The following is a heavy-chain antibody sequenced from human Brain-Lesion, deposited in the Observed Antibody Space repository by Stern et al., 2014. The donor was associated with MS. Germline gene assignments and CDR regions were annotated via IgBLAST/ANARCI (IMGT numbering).Heavy chain of an antibody. J-gene: IGHJ6*02. CDR2: IFNSGST. CDR1: GGSISSGGYY. D-gene: IGHD2-2*01. CDR3: ARGRVVPGFQYYATDV. V-gene: IGHV4-61*02. Sequence: QDQLVESGPGLVKPSQTLSLSCTVSGGSISSGGYYWSWIRQPAGKGLEWIGRIFNSGSTSYNPSLKSRVTISIDTPKNQFSLRLNSMTAADTAVYYCARGRVVPGFQYYATDVWGQGTTVIVSS.